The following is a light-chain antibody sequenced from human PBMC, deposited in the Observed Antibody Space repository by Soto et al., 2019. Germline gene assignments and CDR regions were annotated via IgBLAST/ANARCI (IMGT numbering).Light chain of an antibody. Sequence: DIQMTQSPSSMSASVGDRVTITCRASQDIGSQLGWYQQKPGKAPKLLIYAASSLQSGVPSRFSGSASGTDFTLTINTLQPEDFATYYCQQTSSFPLTFGGGTKVDIK. V-gene: IGKV1-12*01. CDR3: QQTSSFPLT. J-gene: IGKJ4*01. CDR2: AAS. CDR1: QDIGSQ.